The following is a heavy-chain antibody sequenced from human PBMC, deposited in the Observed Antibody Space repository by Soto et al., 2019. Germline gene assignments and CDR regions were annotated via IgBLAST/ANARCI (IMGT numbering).Heavy chain of an antibody. Sequence: GGSLRLSCAASEFTFSNYWMHWVRQAPGKGLVWVSRIKGDGSITNYADSVKGRFTISRDNAKNTLFLQMDSVTAEDTAVYYCARGVQDHSDTDVWGQGTTVTVSS. V-gene: IGHV3-74*01. CDR1: EFTFSNYW. D-gene: IGHD2-15*01. CDR2: IKGDGSIT. J-gene: IGHJ6*02. CDR3: ARGVQDHSDTDV.